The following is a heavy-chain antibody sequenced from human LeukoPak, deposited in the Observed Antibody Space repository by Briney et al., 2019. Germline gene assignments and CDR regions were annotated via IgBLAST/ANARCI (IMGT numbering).Heavy chain of an antibody. Sequence: SETLSLTCTVSGGSISSYYWSWIRRPPGKGLEWIGYIYYSGSTNYNPSLKSRVTISVDTSKNQFSLKLSSVTAADTAVYYCARDVIGFGELTDNWFDPWGQGTLVTVSS. J-gene: IGHJ5*02. CDR1: GGSISSYY. CDR2: IYYSGST. D-gene: IGHD3-10*01. CDR3: ARDVIGFGELTDNWFDP. V-gene: IGHV4-59*01.